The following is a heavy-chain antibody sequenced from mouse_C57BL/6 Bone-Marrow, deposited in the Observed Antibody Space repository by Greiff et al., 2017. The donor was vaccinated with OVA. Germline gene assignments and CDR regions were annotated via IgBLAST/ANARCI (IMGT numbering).Heavy chain of an antibody. V-gene: IGHV7-1*01. CDR3: ARDAGGVFDY. Sequence: EVKLVESGGGLVQSGRSLRLSCATSGFTFSDFYMEWVRQAPGKGLEWIAASRNKANDYTTEYSASVKGRFIVSRDTSQSILYLQMNALRADDTAIDYCARDAGGVFDYWGQGTTLTVSS. CDR2: SRNKANDYTT. CDR1: GFTFSDFY. J-gene: IGHJ2*01.